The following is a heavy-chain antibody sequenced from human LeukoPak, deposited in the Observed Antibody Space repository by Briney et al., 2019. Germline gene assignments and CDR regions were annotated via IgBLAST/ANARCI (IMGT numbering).Heavy chain of an antibody. CDR3: AKVNYDILTGYRSWYFDL. CDR2: IYSGGST. V-gene: IGHV3-53*01. D-gene: IGHD3-9*01. CDR1: GFTVSSNY. Sequence: GGSLRLSCAASGFTVSSNYMSWVRQAPGKGLEWVSVIYSGGSTYYADSVKGRFTISRDNSKNTLYLQMNSLRAEDTAVYYCAKVNYDILTGYRSWYFDLWGRGTLVTVSS. J-gene: IGHJ2*01.